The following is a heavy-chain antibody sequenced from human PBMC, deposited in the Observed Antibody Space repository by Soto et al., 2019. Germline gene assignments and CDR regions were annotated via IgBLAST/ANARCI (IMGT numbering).Heavy chain of an antibody. V-gene: IGHV1-2*02. CDR3: ANTWSIAPLIYH. J-gene: IGHJ4*02. Sequence: QVQLVQSGAEEKKPGASVKVSCKATGYSFIGHYMYWVRQAPGQGLEWMGWINPNSGGTTYAQKFRGRVTMTADTSISTAYMELSSLTSDDTAVFYWANTWSIAPLIYHLGQGTLVTFSS. D-gene: IGHD6-6*01. CDR1: GYSFIGHY. CDR2: INPNSGGT.